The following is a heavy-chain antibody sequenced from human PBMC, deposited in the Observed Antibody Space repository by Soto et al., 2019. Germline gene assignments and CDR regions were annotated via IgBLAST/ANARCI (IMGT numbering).Heavy chain of an antibody. D-gene: IGHD2-2*02. V-gene: IGHV3-73*02. J-gene: IGHJ6*02. CDR1: GFIFSGSA. Sequence: EVQLVESGGGLVQPGGSLKLSCAASGFIFSGSAIHWVRQASGKGLEWVGRIRSRANNFATSSAASVKGRFTSSRDDSKNTAYLQMNTLKPEDTAVYYCARGQGAAIGDYYYHGMDVWGQGTTVTVSS. CDR3: ARGQGAAIGDYYYHGMDV. CDR2: IRSRANNFAT.